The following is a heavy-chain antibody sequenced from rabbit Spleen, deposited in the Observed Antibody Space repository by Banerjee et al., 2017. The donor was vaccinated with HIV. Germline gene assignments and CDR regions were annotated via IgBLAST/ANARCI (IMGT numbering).Heavy chain of an antibody. J-gene: IGHJ4*01. CDR1: GFSFSSGYY. D-gene: IGHD2-1*01. CDR2: MYAGSSGNT. V-gene: IGHV1S45*01. CDR3: ARDGDRGFYYNL. Sequence: QEQLVESGGDLVKPGASLTLTCTASGFSFSSGYYMCWVRQAPGKGLEWIACMYAGSSGNTYYASWATGRFTISKTSSTTVTLQMTSLTAADTATYFCARDGDRGFYYNLWGPSTLVTVS.